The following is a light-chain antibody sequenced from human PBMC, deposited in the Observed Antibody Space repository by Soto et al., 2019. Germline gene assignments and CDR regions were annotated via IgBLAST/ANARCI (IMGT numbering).Light chain of an antibody. CDR1: KLGDKY. V-gene: IGLV3-1*01. Sequence: SYELTQPPSVSMSPGQTASITCSGDKLGDKYACWYQQKPGQSPVLVIYQDSKRPSGIPERFSGSNSGNTATLTISGTQAMDEADYYCQAWDSSTEVFGTGTKLTVL. CDR2: QDS. J-gene: IGLJ1*01. CDR3: QAWDSSTEV.